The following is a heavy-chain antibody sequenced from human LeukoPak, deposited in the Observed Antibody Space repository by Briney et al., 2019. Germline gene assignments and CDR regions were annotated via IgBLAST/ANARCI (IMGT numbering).Heavy chain of an antibody. J-gene: IGHJ4*02. D-gene: IGHD6-13*01. CDR2: ISYDGSNK. CDR3: ARANYLGSCFDY. Sequence: GGSLRPSCAASGFTFSSYGMHWVRQAPGKGLEWVAVISYDGSNKCYADSVKGRFTISRDNSKNTLYLQMNSLRAEDTAVYYCARANYLGSCFDYWGQGTLVTVSS. CDR1: GFTFSSYG. V-gene: IGHV3-30*03.